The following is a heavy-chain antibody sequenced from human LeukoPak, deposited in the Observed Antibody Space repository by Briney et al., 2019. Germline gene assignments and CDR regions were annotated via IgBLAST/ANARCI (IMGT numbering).Heavy chain of an antibody. Sequence: PGESLKISCKGSGYSFTSYWIGWVRQMPGKGLEWMGIIYPGDSDTRFSPSFQGQVTISVDKSISTAYLQWSSLRASDTAMNYCARRIAAADNYFDYWGQGTLVTVSP. V-gene: IGHV5-51*01. CDR1: GYSFTSYW. J-gene: IGHJ4*02. CDR3: ARRIAAADNYFDY. D-gene: IGHD6-13*01. CDR2: IYPGDSDT.